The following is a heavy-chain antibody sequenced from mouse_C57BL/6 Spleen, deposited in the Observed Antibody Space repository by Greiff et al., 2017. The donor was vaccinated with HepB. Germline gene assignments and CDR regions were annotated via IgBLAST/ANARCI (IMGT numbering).Heavy chain of an antibody. V-gene: IGHV7-3*01. CDR2: IRNKANGYTT. J-gene: IGHJ4*01. CDR1: GFTFTDYY. D-gene: IGHD1-1*01. Sequence: DVHLVESGGGLVQPGGSLSLSCAASGFTFTDYYMSWVRQPPGKALEWLGFIRNKANGYTTEYSASVKGRFTISRDNSQSILYLQMNALRAEDSATYYCARSGFLRPYYAMDYWGQGTSVTVSS. CDR3: ARSGFLRPYYAMDY.